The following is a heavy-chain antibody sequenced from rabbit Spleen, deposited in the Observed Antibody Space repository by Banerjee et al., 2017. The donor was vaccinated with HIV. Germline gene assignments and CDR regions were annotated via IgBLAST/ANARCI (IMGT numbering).Heavy chain of an antibody. V-gene: IGHV1S43*01. CDR3: AREWDYAGYAGYGYAYYFNL. CDR2: IYSSSGRT. Sequence: QQQLVESGGGLVKPGASLRLTCEASGVSFSSDYYMCWVRQAPGKGLELIACIYSSSGRTWYASWVNGRFTISRSTSLSTVDLKMTSLTAADTATYFCAREWDYAGYAGYGYAYYFNLWGQGTLVTVS. CDR1: GVSFSSDYY. D-gene: IGHD6-1*01. J-gene: IGHJ4*01.